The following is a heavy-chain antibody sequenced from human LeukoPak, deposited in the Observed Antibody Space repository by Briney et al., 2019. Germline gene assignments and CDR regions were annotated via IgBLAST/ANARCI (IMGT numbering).Heavy chain of an antibody. CDR2: ISYDGSNK. D-gene: IGHD2-2*01. J-gene: IGHJ4*02. CDR3: ARDSEGYCSSTSCYEGYFDY. V-gene: IGHV3-30*01. Sequence: PGRSLRLSCAASGFTFSSYAMHWVRQAPGKGLEWVAVISYDGSNKYYADSVKGRFTISRDNSKNTLYLQMNSLRAEDTAVYYCARDSEGYCSSTSCYEGYFDYWGQGTLVTVSS. CDR1: GFTFSSYA.